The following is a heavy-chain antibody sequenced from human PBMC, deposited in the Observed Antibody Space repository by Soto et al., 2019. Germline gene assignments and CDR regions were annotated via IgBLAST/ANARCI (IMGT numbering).Heavy chain of an antibody. CDR3: ARDPITRGSYYYYGVDV. CDR1: GYTFTSYG. D-gene: IGHD1-20*01. J-gene: IGHJ6*02. CDR2: ISAYNGNT. Sequence: GXSVKVWCRDSGYTFTSYGISWVRQAPVQGLEWMGWISAYNGNTNYAQKLQGRVTMTTDTSTSTAYMELRSLRSDDTAVYYCARDPITRGSYYYYGVDVWGQGTKVTVSS. V-gene: IGHV1-18*04.